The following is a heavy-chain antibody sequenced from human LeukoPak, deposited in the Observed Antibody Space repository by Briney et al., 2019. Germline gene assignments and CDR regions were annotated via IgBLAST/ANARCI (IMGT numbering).Heavy chain of an antibody. D-gene: IGHD6-19*01. CDR2: IYTSGST. Sequence: SETLSLTCTVSGGSISSYYWSWIRQPAGKGLEWIGRIYTSGSTYYNPSLRSRVTMSVDTSKNQFSLKLSSVTAADTAVYYCARSIAVAGKVNYFDYWGQGTLVTVSS. V-gene: IGHV4-4*07. CDR1: GGSISSYY. CDR3: ARSIAVAGKVNYFDY. J-gene: IGHJ4*02.